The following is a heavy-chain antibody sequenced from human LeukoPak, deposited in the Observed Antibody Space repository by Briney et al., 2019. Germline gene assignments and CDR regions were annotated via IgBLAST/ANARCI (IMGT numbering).Heavy chain of an antibody. V-gene: IGHV5-51*01. CDR3: ARTYCSTISCFGLYYYYGVDV. CDR1: GYSFNNYW. Sequence: WESLKIYFKGSGYSFNNYWIGWVRQMPGQGLEWMGIIYPADSDTRYSPSFQGQVTISVDKSISTAYLQWSSLKASDTAMYYCARTYCSTISCFGLYYYYGVDVWGQGTTVTVSS. CDR2: IYPADSDT. J-gene: IGHJ6*02. D-gene: IGHD2-2*01.